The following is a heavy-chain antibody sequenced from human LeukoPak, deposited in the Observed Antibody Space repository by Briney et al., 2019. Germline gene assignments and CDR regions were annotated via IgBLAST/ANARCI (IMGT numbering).Heavy chain of an antibody. J-gene: IGHJ6*02. CDR3: ASRYSSSRGGYYYYGMDV. CDR1: GGSFSGYY. CDR2: INHSGST. D-gene: IGHD6-13*01. V-gene: IGHV4-34*01. Sequence: PSETLSLTCAVYGGSFSGYYWSWIRQPPGKGLEWIGEINHSGSTNYNPSLKSRVTISVDTSKNQFSLKLSSVTAADTAVYYCASRYSSSRGGYYYYGMDVWGQGTTVTVSS.